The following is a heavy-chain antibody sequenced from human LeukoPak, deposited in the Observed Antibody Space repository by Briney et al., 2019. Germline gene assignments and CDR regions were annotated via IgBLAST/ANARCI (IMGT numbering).Heavy chain of an antibody. CDR3: ARVLQLHFEMATMKMGYYYYYMDV. CDR2: IYYSWST. J-gene: IGHJ6*03. CDR1: GGSISSHY. Sequence: SETLSLTCTVSGGSISSHYWSWIQQPPGKGLEWIGYIYYSWSTNYNPSLKSRVTISVDTSKNQFSLKLSSVTAADTAVYYCARVLQLHFEMATMKMGYYYYYMDVWGKGTTVTVSS. V-gene: IGHV4-59*11. D-gene: IGHD5-24*01.